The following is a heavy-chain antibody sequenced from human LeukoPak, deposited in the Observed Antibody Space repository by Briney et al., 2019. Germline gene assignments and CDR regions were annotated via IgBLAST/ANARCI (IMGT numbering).Heavy chain of an antibody. CDR2: INHSGST. D-gene: IGHD6-13*01. Sequence: PSETLSLTCAVYGGSFSGYYWSWIRQPPGKGLEWIGEINHSGSTNYNPSLKSRVTISVDTSKNQFSLKLSSVTAADTAVYYCAREVIGYSSSWYRSWGQGTLVTVSS. CDR3: AREVIGYSSSWYRS. CDR1: GGSFSGYY. V-gene: IGHV4-34*01. J-gene: IGHJ5*02.